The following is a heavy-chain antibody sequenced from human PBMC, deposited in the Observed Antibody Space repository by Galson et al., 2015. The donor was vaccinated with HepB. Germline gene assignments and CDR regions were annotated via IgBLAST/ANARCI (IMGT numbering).Heavy chain of an antibody. V-gene: IGHV3-53*01. CDR2: IYSGGST. D-gene: IGHD5-18*01. Sequence: SLRLSCAASGFTVSSNYMSWVRQAPGKGLEWVSVIYSGGSTYYADSVKGRFTISRDNSKNTLYLQMNSLRAEDTAVYYCARGGTPRGYSYGYFDYWGQGTLVTVSS. CDR3: ARGGTPRGYSYGYFDY. J-gene: IGHJ4*02. CDR1: GFTVSSNY.